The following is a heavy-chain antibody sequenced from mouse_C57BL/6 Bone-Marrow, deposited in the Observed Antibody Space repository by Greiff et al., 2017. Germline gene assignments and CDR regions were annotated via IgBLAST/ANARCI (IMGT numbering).Heavy chain of an antibody. J-gene: IGHJ3*01. CDR3: AAWFAY. CDR2: INPNNGGT. V-gene: IGHV1-26*01. CDR1: GYTFTDYY. Sequence: EVQLQQSGPELVKPGASVKISCKASGYTFTDYYMNWVKQSHGKSLEWIGDINPNNGGTSYNQKFKGKATLTVDKSSSTASMELRSLTSEDAAVYYCAAWFAYWGQGTLVTVSA.